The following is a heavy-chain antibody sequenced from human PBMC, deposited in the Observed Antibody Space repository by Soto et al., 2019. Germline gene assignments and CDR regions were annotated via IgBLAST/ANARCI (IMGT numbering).Heavy chain of an antibody. CDR2: ISYDGSNK. V-gene: IGHV3-30-3*01. J-gene: IGHJ4*02. CDR1: GFTFSSYA. Sequence: QVQLVESGGGVVQPGRSLRLSCAASGFTFSSYAMHWVRQAPGKGLEWVAVISYDGSNKYYADSVKGRFTLSRDNSKNTLYLQMNSLRAEDTAVYYCARATYYGGNQPGTYDYWGQGTLVTVSS. CDR3: ARATYYGGNQPGTYDY. D-gene: IGHD4-17*01.